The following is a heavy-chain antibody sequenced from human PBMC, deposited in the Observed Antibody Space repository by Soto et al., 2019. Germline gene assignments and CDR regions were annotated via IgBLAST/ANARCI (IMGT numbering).Heavy chain of an antibody. CDR2: MYNTGST. V-gene: IGHV4-59*01. J-gene: IGHJ6*02. CDR1: GGSISGYY. Sequence: SETLSLTCTVPGGSISGYYWIWIRQPPGKGLEWIGYMYNTGSTVYNPSFKSRVTISVDTSKNQFSLKLNSVTAADTAVYYCARDLWGYCGTDCYPLDVWGQGTTVTVSS. CDR3: ARDLWGYCGTDCYPLDV. D-gene: IGHD2-21*02.